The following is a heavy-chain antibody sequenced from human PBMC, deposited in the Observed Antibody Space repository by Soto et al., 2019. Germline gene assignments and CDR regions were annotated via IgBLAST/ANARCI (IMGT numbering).Heavy chain of an antibody. D-gene: IGHD3-3*01. CDR2: IDYSGST. CDR1: GGSISSGDYY. J-gene: IGHJ4*02. V-gene: IGHV4-30-4*01. Sequence: QVQLQESGPGLVKPSQTLSLTCTVSGGSISSGDYYWSWIRQPPGKGLEWIGYIDYSGSTYYNPSLKRRVTISVDTSKNKFSLKLSSVTAADTAVYSCARGGRTIFGRYFDYWGQGTLVTVSS. CDR3: ARGGRTIFGRYFDY.